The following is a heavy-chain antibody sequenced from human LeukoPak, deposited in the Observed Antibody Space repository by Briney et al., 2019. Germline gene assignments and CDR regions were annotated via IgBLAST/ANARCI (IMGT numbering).Heavy chain of an antibody. Sequence: PSETLSLTCTVSGGSISGYYWSWIRQPPGKGLEWIGYIYYSGSTNYNPSLKSRVTISVDTSKNQFSLKLSSVTAADTAVYYCASGVAAAVVDYWGQGTLVTVSS. D-gene: IGHD6-13*01. CDR1: GGSISGYY. CDR2: IYYSGST. CDR3: ASGVAAAVVDY. J-gene: IGHJ4*02. V-gene: IGHV4-59*01.